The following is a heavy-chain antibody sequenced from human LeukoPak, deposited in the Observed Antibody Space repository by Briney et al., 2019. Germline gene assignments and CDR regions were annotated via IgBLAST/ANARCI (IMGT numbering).Heavy chain of an antibody. CDR3: ARHLIGGSGSYYNVPYYYYYMDV. V-gene: IGHV4-34*01. D-gene: IGHD3-10*01. J-gene: IGHJ6*03. CDR1: GGSFSGYY. CDR2: INHSGST. Sequence: SETLSLTCAVYGGSFSGYYWSWIRQPPGKGLEWIGEINHSGSTNYNPSLKSRVTISVDTSKNQFSLKLSSVTAADTAVYYCARHLIGGSGSYYNVPYYYYYMDVWGKGTTVTISS.